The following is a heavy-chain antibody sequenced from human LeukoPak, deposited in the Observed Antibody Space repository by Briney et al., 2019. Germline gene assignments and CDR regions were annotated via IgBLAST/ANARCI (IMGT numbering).Heavy chain of an antibody. V-gene: IGHV4-34*01. D-gene: IGHD1-26*01. Sequence: PSETLSLTCAVYGGSFSGYYWSWIRQPPGKGLEWIGEINHSGSTNYNPSLKSRVTISVDKSRNQFSLNLSSVTAADTAVYYCARAEVVGAHLRSGYFQHWGQGTLVIVSS. CDR2: INHSGST. CDR1: GGSFSGYY. J-gene: IGHJ1*01. CDR3: ARAEVVGAHLRSGYFQH.